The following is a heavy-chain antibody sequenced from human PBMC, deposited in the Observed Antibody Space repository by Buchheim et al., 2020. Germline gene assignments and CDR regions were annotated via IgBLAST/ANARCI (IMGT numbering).Heavy chain of an antibody. CDR1: GYTFTSYY. D-gene: IGHD3-3*01. V-gene: IGHV1-46*03. CDR3: ARGGSTIFGVGNYYYYYYGMDV. Sequence: QVQLVQSGAEVKKPGASVKVSCKASGYTFTSYYMHWVRQAPGQGLEWMGIINPSGGSTSYAQKFQGRVTMTRETSTSTVYMELSSLRSEDTAVYYCARGGSTIFGVGNYYYYYYGMDVWGQGTT. J-gene: IGHJ6*02. CDR2: INPSGGST.